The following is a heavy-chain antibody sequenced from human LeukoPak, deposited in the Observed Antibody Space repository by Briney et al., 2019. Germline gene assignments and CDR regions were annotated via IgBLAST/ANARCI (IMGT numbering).Heavy chain of an antibody. CDR1: GGSISRNY. D-gene: IGHD3-16*01. CDR3: ARGAAPDY. Sequence: SETLSLTCTVSGGSISRNYWSWIRQPPGKGLDWIGYVYYSGSTNYNPSLKSRVTMSVDTSKNQFSLKLSSVTAADTAVYYCARGAAPDYWGQGTLVTVSS. J-gene: IGHJ4*02. V-gene: IGHV4-59*12. CDR2: VYYSGST.